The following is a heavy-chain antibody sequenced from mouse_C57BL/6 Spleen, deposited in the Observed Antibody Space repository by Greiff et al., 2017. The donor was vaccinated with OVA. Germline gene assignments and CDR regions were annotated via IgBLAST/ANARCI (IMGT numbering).Heavy chain of an antibody. Sequence: DVKLQESGEGLVKPGGSLKLSCAASGFTFSSYAMSWVRQTPEKRLEWVAYISSGGDYIYYADTVKGRFTISRDNARNTLYLQMSSLKSEDTAMYYCTRVGGGFDYWGQGTTLTVSS. J-gene: IGHJ2*01. CDR1: GFTFSSYA. CDR3: TRVGGGFDY. V-gene: IGHV5-9-1*02. CDR2: ISSGGDYI.